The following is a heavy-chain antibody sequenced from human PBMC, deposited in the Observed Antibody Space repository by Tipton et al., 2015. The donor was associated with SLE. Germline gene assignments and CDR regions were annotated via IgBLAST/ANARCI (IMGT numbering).Heavy chain of an antibody. V-gene: IGHV4-39*07. D-gene: IGHD3-16*01. J-gene: IGHJ4*02. Sequence: TLSLTCTVSGGSISSSSYYWAWIRQPPGKGLEWIGSIYYSGSTYYNPSLKSRVTISGDTSKNQFSLKLSSVTAADTAVYYCATQGYYDSSFDYWGQGTLVTVSS. CDR2: IYYSGST. CDR1: GGSISSSSYY. CDR3: ATQGYYDSSFDY.